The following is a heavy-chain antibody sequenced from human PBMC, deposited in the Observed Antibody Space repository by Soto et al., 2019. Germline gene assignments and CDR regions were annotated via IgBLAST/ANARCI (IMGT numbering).Heavy chain of an antibody. Sequence: ASVKVSCKASGYTFTGYYMHWVRQAPGQGLEWMGWINPNSGGTNYAQKFQGWVTMTRDTSISTAYMELSRLRSDDTAVYYCARDLVGASTYYYYGMDVWGQGTTVTVSS. D-gene: IGHD1-26*01. V-gene: IGHV1-2*04. CDR2: INPNSGGT. CDR3: ARDLVGASTYYYYGMDV. J-gene: IGHJ6*02. CDR1: GYTFTGYY.